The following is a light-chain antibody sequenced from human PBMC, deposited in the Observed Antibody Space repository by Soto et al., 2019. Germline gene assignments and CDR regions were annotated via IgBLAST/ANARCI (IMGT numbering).Light chain of an antibody. J-gene: IGKJ3*01. CDR3: QQTFSIPFT. V-gene: IGKV1-39*01. CDR1: QNIDTY. CDR2: AAS. Sequence: DIQMTQSPPSLSASVGDKVTITCRASQNIDTYLNWFQQKPGKAPRLIIFAASSVQNGVPSRFSGSGSGTDFTLTITSLRPEYFGTYYCQQTFSIPFTFGPGNRLDIK.